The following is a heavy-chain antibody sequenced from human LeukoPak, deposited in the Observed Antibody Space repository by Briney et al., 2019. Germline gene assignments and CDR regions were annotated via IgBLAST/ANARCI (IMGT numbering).Heavy chain of an antibody. V-gene: IGHV3-11*01. CDR2: ISSSGSTI. CDR3: ARDRSLTMILGYFDY. CDR1: GFTFSDYY. D-gene: IGHD3-22*01. Sequence: GGSLRLSCAGSGFTFSDYYMSWIRQAPGKGLEWVSYISSSGSTIYYADSVKGRFTISRDDAKNSLYLQMNSLRAEDTAVYYCARDRSLTMILGYFDYWGQGTLVTVSS. J-gene: IGHJ4*02.